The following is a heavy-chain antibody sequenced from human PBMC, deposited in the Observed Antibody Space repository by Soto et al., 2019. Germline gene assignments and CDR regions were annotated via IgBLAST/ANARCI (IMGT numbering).Heavy chain of an antibody. D-gene: IGHD3-10*01. J-gene: IGHJ3*02. CDR3: GTDQWGGAFDI. CDR1: GFTLGNYW. Sequence: PGGSLRLSCVASGFTLGNYWMAWVRQTPGKGLEFVANIREDGNEINYVDSVKGRFTISRDNAKNSLFLQMNSLRDVDTAVYYCGTDQWGGAFDIGGQGTMVTVSS. V-gene: IGHV3-7*01. CDR2: IREDGNEI.